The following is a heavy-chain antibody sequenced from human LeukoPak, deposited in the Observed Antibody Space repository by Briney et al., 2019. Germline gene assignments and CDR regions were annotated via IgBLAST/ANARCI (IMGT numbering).Heavy chain of an antibody. CDR3: ARNYCSSTSCLPYFDY. D-gene: IGHD2-2*01. Sequence: PSETLSLTCTVSGGSISSHYWSWIRQPPGTGLEWIGYIYYSGSTNYNPSLKSRVTISVDTSKNQFSLKLSSVTAADTAVYYCARNYCSSTSCLPYFDYWGQGTLVTVSS. J-gene: IGHJ4*02. CDR2: IYYSGST. CDR1: GGSISSHY. V-gene: IGHV4-59*11.